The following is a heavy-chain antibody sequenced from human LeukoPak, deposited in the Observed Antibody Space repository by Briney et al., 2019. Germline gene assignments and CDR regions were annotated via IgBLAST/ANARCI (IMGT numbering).Heavy chain of an antibody. CDR3: AREGDSSGSFDY. J-gene: IGHJ4*02. V-gene: IGHV4-34*01. Sequence: PSETLSLTCAVYGGSFSGYYWSWIRQPPGKGLEWIGEINHSGSTNYNPSLKSRVTISVDTSKNQFSLKLSSVTAADTAVYYCAREGDSSGSFDYWGQGTLVTVSS. CDR1: GGSFSGYY. CDR2: INHSGST. D-gene: IGHD3-22*01.